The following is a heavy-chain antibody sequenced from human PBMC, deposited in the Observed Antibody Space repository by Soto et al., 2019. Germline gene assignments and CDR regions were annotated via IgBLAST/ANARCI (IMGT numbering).Heavy chain of an antibody. J-gene: IGHJ6*02. CDR1: GGSISSSSYY. D-gene: IGHD5-18*01. Sequence: SETLSLTCTVSGGSISSSSYYWGWIRQPPGKGLEWVGSIYYSGSTYYNPSLKSRVTISVDTSKNQFSLKLSSVTAADTAVYYCACIFSGGYGYGFYYYGMDVWGQGTTVT. CDR2: IYYSGST. CDR3: ACIFSGGYGYGFYYYGMDV. V-gene: IGHV4-39*01.